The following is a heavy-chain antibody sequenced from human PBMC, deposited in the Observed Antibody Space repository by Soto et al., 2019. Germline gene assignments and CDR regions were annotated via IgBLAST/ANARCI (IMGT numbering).Heavy chain of an antibody. J-gene: IGHJ4*02. V-gene: IGHV4-34*01. CDR3: ARGISVYYDILTGSVVGYFDY. CDR2: INHSGST. Sequence: SETLSLTCAVYGGSFSGYYWRWIRQPPGKGLEWIGEINHSGSTNYNPSLKSRVTISVDTSKNQFSLKLSSVTAADTAVYYCARGISVYYDILTGSVVGYFDYWGQGTLVTVS. D-gene: IGHD3-9*01. CDR1: GGSFSGYY.